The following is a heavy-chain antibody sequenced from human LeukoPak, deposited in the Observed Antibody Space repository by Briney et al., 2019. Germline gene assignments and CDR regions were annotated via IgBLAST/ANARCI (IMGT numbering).Heavy chain of an antibody. V-gene: IGHV3-23*01. Sequence: GSLRLSCAASGFTFSSYAMSWVRQALGRGLEWVSAISGSGGSTYYADSVKGRFTISRDNSESTLYLQMNTLRAEDTAIYYCAKGGYVFEVWGQGTLVAVSS. J-gene: IGHJ3*01. CDR3: AKGGYVFEV. CDR2: ISGSGGST. CDR1: GFTFSSYA. D-gene: IGHD5-12*01.